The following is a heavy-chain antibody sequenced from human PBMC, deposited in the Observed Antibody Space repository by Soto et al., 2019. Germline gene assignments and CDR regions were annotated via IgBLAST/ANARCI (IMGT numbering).Heavy chain of an antibody. CDR1: GGTFSSYG. V-gene: IGHV1-69*13. D-gene: IGHD2-15*01. J-gene: IGHJ4*02. Sequence: XSVKVSCKASGGTFSSYGINWVRQAPGQGLEWMAMIIPIFGTTNYAQKLQGRVTISADESTSTAYLGLSSLRSEDTAVYYCARRYCSGGSGFEGCFDLWGQGTLVT. CDR3: ARRYCSGGSGFEGCFDL. CDR2: IIPIFGTT.